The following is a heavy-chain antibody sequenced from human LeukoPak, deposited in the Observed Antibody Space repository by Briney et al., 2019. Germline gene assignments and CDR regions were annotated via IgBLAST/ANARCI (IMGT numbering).Heavy chain of an antibody. J-gene: IGHJ6*02. V-gene: IGHV3-13*01. Sequence: GGSLRLSCAASGFTFSSYDMHWVRQATGKGLEWVSAIGTAGDTYYPGSVKGRFTISRENAKNSLYLQMNSLRAEDTAVYYCARDWGYYGSGGRYGMDVWGQGTTVTVSS. CDR1: GFTFSSYD. CDR2: IGTAGDT. CDR3: ARDWGYYGSGGRYGMDV. D-gene: IGHD3-10*01.